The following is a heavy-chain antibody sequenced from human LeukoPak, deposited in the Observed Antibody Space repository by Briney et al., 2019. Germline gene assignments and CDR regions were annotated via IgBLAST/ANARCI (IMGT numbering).Heavy chain of an antibody. CDR2: INTGNGFT. CDR3: SRCGYSGGWSCDH. Sequence: ASVKVSCKASGYTFTSHNIHWMRQAPGQRLEWMGWINTGNGFTKYSQRFQGRVTLTRDTSASTAYVELTSLSTEDTAIYYCSRCGYSGGWSCDHWGQGTLVTVSS. J-gene: IGHJ5*02. CDR1: GYTFTSHN. D-gene: IGHD5-12*01. V-gene: IGHV1-3*04.